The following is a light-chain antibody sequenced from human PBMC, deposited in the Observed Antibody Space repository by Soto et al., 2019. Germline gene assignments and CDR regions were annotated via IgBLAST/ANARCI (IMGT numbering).Light chain of an antibody. CDR2: KAS. V-gene: IGKV1-5*03. J-gene: IGKJ1*01. CDR1: QSISSW. CDR3: QQYKSYPWT. Sequence: DIQMTQSPSTLSASVGDRVAITFRASQSISSWLAWYQQKPGKAPKLLIYKASSLASGVPARFSGSGSGTEFTLTISSLQPDDFAAYYCQQYKSYPWTFGQGTKVDIK.